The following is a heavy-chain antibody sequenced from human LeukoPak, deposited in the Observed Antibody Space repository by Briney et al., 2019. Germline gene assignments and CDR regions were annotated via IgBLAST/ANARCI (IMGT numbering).Heavy chain of an antibody. J-gene: IGHJ4*02. CDR3: ARVGFCSTTSCYWGAFDY. V-gene: IGHV3-7*01. CDR1: GFTFSSYW. CDR2: INQDGSEQ. D-gene: IGHD2-2*01. Sequence: GGSLRLSCAASGFTFSSYWMSWVRQAPGKGLEWVANINQDGSEQYYVDSVKGRFTISRDNTKNSLYLQMNSLRAEDTAVYYCARVGFCSTTSCYWGAFDYWGQGPLVTVSS.